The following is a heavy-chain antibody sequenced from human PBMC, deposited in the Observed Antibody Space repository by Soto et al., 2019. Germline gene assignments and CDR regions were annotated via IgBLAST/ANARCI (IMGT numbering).Heavy chain of an antibody. V-gene: IGHV3-15*01. Sequence: GGSLRLSCAASGFTFSNAWMSWVRQAPGKGLEWVGRIKSKTDGGTTDYAAPVKGRFTISRDDSKNTLYLQMNSLKTEDTAVYYCTTDPELGIREYNGFDPWGQGTLVTVSS. CDR2: IKSKTDGGTT. CDR3: TTDPELGIREYNGFDP. D-gene: IGHD7-27*01. J-gene: IGHJ5*02. CDR1: GFTFSNAW.